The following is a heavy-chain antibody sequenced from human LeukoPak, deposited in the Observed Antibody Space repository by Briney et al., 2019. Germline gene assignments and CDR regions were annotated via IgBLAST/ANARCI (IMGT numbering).Heavy chain of an antibody. V-gene: IGHV1-18*01. CDR2: ISSNNGKT. J-gene: IGHJ6*02. CDR1: GFTFVSYG. D-gene: IGHD3-10*01. Sequence: ASVKVSCKASGFTFVSYGLTWVRQAPGQGLEWMGWISSNNGKTNHAQRFQGRFTMTTDTSTSTAYMELRSLRSDDSAVYYCARGGTLIRGVSYPMDVWGQGTTVTVSS. CDR3: ARGGTLIRGVSYPMDV.